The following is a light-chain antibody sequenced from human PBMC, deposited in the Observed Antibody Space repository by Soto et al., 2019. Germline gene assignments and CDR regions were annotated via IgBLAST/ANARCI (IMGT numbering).Light chain of an antibody. J-gene: IGLJ3*02. CDR1: SSDVGNYNY. V-gene: IGLV2-11*01. CDR2: DVN. CDR3: CSYAGSYTWV. Sequence: QSALTQPRSVSGSPGQSVTISCTGTSSDVGNYNYVPWYQQHPGKAPKVMIYDVNKWPSGVPDRFSGSKSGNTASLTISGLQAEDEADYYCCSYAGSYTWVFGGGTKLTVL.